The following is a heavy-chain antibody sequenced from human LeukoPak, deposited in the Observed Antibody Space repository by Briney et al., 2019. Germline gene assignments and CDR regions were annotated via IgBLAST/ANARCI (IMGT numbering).Heavy chain of an antibody. V-gene: IGHV3-23*01. J-gene: IGHJ6*03. D-gene: IGHD4-17*01. CDR2: IRGSGGST. CDR3: AKKPHYGDYWYYYYMDV. Sequence: GGSLRLSCAASGFTVSSYAMSWVRQAPGKGLEWVSAIRGSGGSTYYADSVKGRFTISRDNSKNTLYLQMNSLRAEDTAVYYCAKKPHYGDYWYYYYMDVWGKGTTVTVSS. CDR1: GFTVSSYA.